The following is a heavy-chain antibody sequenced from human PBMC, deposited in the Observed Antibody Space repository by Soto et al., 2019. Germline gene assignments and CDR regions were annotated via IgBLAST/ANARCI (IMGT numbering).Heavy chain of an antibody. Sequence: QVQLQESGPGLVKPSETLSLTCTVSGDSISTYYWSWIRQPPGKGLEWIGYMYHTGSTNYNPSLKSRITISIETSKNQLSLKLSSVTAADTAGYYCARHPDYGDYVTQWYFDLWGRGTLVTVSS. V-gene: IGHV4-59*08. D-gene: IGHD4-17*01. CDR2: MYHTGST. J-gene: IGHJ2*01. CDR1: GDSISTYY. CDR3: ARHPDYGDYVTQWYFDL.